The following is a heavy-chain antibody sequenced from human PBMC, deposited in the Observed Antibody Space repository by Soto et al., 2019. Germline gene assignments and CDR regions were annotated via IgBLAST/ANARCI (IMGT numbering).Heavy chain of an antibody. CDR1: GGSISSGDYY. Sequence: QVQLQESGPGLVKPSQTLSLTCTVSGGSISSGDYYWSWIRQPPGKGLEWIGYIYYSGSTYYNPSLKSRATISVDTSKNQFSLKLSSVTAADTAVYYCARANYDFWSGYSYYFDYWGQGTLVTVSS. CDR2: IYYSGST. CDR3: ARANYDFWSGYSYYFDY. V-gene: IGHV4-30-4*01. J-gene: IGHJ4*02. D-gene: IGHD3-3*01.